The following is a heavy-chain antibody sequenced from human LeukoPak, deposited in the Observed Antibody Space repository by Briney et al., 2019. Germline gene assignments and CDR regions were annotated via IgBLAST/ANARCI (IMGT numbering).Heavy chain of an antibody. CDR1: GYTFTSYD. J-gene: IGHJ4*02. Sequence: ASVKVSCKASGYTFTSYDINWVRQATGQGLEWMGWMNPNSGNTGYAQKFQGRVTMTRDMSTSTVYMELSSLRSEDTAVYYCARGSSSGVDYWGQGTLVTVSS. CDR2: MNPNSGNT. D-gene: IGHD6-19*01. V-gene: IGHV1-8*02. CDR3: ARGSSSGVDY.